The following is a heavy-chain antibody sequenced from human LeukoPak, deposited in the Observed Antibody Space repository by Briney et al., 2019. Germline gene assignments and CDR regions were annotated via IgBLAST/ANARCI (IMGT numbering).Heavy chain of an antibody. V-gene: IGHV4-59*01. CDR1: GGSLSSYY. J-gene: IGHJ5*02. CDR2: IYYSGCT. D-gene: IGHD2-2*01. CDR3: ARGISGDEYQLLSGGIVGWFDP. Sequence: SETLSLTCLVCGGSLSSYYWSWIRQPPGKGLEWIGYIYYSGCTNYNPSLKSRVTISVDTSKNQFSLKLSSVTAADTAVYYCARGISGDEYQLLSGGIVGWFDPWGQGTLVTVSS.